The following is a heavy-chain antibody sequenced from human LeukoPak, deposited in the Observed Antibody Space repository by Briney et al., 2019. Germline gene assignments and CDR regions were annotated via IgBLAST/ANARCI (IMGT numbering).Heavy chain of an antibody. Sequence: PSETLSLTCTVSGGSISTYYWSWIRQPAGKGLEWIGRLYTSGSTNYNPSLKSRVTMSGNTSKNQFSLKLSSVTAADTAVYYCARDGRFPPEVLPRYFDYWGQGTLVTVSS. CDR2: LYTSGST. V-gene: IGHV4-4*07. CDR1: GGSISTYY. CDR3: ARDGRFPPEVLPRYFDY. D-gene: IGHD1-26*01. J-gene: IGHJ4*02.